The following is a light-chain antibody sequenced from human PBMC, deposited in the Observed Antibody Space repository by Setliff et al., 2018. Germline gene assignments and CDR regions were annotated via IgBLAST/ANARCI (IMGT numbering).Light chain of an antibody. J-gene: IGLJ3*02. CDR3: CSYAGDKSWV. CDR2: DVT. V-gene: IGLV2-23*02. CDR1: SSDVGGYHY. Sequence: QSVLTQPASVSGSPGQSITISCTGTSSDVGGYHYVSWYQQYPGEVPKLIIYDVTERPSGVSNRFSGSKSGNTASLTISGLQAEDEADYYCCSYAGDKSWVFGGGTKGTVL.